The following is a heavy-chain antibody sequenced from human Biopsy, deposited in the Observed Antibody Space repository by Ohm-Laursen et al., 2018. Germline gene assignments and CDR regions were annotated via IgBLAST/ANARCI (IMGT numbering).Heavy chain of an antibody. J-gene: IGHJ4*02. V-gene: IGHV4-59*01. CDR3: ARLTGDPSY. D-gene: IGHD7-27*01. CDR1: GGSIKSYY. Sequence: TLSLTCTVSGGSIKSYYWNWIRQSPGKGLEWIGFIYYTGHTNYNPSLKSRATISVDTSKNQFSLKVISVTAADTAVYYCARLTGDPSYWGQGILVTVSS. CDR2: IYYTGHT.